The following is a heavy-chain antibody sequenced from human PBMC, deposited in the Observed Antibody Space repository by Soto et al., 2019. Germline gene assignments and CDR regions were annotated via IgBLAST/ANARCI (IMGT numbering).Heavy chain of an antibody. CDR1: GYXFTSYW. D-gene: IGHD3-10*01. Sequence: EXLKIYCKCSGYXFTSYWLIWVRHMPGKGLEWMGRIDPSDSYTNYSPSFQGHVTISADKSISTAYLQWSSLKASDTDMYYCARHYPGPEDLFDYWGQGTLVTVSS. CDR3: ARHYPGPEDLFDY. J-gene: IGHJ4*02. V-gene: IGHV5-10-1*01. CDR2: IDPSDSYT.